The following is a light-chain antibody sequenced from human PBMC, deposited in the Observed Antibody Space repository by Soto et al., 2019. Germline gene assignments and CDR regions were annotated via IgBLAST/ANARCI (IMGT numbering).Light chain of an antibody. V-gene: IGKV1-5*01. CDR1: QSVGTW. J-gene: IGKJ1*01. CDR2: GAS. CDR3: QQYNRNTWS. Sequence: DIQMTQSPSTLSASVGGRVTITCRASQSVGTWVAWYQQKPGKAPKLLIYGASNLESGVPSRFSGSGYGTESTLTITTLQPDAFATYFCQQYNRNTWSFGPGTKVDI.